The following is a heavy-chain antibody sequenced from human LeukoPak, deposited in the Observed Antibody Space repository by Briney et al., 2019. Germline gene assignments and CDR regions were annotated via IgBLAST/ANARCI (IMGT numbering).Heavy chain of an antibody. D-gene: IGHD3-16*01. CDR1: GYSFTSYW. J-gene: IGHJ4*02. Sequence: GESLKISYKGSGYSFTSYWIGWVRQMPGKGLEWMGFIYPGDSDTRYSPSFQGQVTISADKSISTAYLQWSSLKASDTAMYYCARRLRWGGPMGPFDYWGQGTLVTVSS. CDR3: ARRLRWGGPMGPFDY. V-gene: IGHV5-51*01. CDR2: IYPGDSDT.